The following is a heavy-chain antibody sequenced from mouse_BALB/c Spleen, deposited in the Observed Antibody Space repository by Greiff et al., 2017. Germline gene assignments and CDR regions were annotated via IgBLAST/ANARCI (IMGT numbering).Heavy chain of an antibody. CDR3: TRSLTGIFAY. J-gene: IGHJ3*01. D-gene: IGHD4-1*01. CDR2: IYPSDSYT. Sequence: QVQLKQPGAELVRPGASVKLSCKASGYTFTSYWINWVKQRPGQGLEWIGNIYPSDSYTNYNQKFKDKATLTVDKSSSTAYMQLSSPTSEDSAVYYCTRSLTGIFAYWGQGTLVTVSA. CDR1: GYTFTSYW. V-gene: IGHV1-69*02.